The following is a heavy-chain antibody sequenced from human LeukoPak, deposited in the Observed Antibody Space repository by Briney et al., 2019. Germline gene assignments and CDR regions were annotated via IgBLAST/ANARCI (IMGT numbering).Heavy chain of an antibody. CDR2: IYYSGST. CDR1: GGSISSSSYY. J-gene: IGHJ4*02. Sequence: SETLSLTCSVSGGSISSSSYYWGWIRQPPGKGLEWIGSIYYSGSTYYNPSLKSRVTISVDTSKNQFSLKLSSVTAADTAVYYCARHETPPHVVTPGVFDYWGQGTLVTVSS. D-gene: IGHD4-23*01. CDR3: ARHETPPHVVTPGVFDY. V-gene: IGHV4-39*07.